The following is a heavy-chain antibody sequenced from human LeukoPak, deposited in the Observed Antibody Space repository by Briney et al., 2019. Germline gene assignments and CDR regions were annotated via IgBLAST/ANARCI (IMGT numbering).Heavy chain of an antibody. Sequence: SETLSLTCTVSGGSISSHYWSWIRQPPGKGLEWIGYIYYSGSTNYNPSLKSRVTISVDTSKNQLSLKLSSVTAADTAVYYCARDSSSSFSYYYYYMDVWGKGTTVTVSS. CDR1: GGSISSHY. D-gene: IGHD6-6*01. V-gene: IGHV4-59*11. CDR3: ARDSSSSFSYYYYYMDV. CDR2: IYYSGST. J-gene: IGHJ6*03.